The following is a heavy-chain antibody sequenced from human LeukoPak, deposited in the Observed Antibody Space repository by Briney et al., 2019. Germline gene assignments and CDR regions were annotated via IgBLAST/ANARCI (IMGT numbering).Heavy chain of an antibody. Sequence: GGSLRLSCAASGFTFSDYYMSWIRQAPGKGLEWVSYISSSGSTIYYADSVKGRFTISRDNAKNSLYLQMNSLRAEDTAVYYCARLIVVVPYAKSYYMDVWGKGTTVTVSS. D-gene: IGHD2-2*01. V-gene: IGHV3-11*04. CDR2: ISSSGSTI. CDR3: ARLIVVVPYAKSYYMDV. CDR1: GFTFSDYY. J-gene: IGHJ6*03.